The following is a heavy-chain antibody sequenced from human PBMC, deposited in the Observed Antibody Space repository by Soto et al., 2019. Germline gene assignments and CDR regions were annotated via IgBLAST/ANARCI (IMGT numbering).Heavy chain of an antibody. D-gene: IGHD2-15*01. V-gene: IGHV1-18*01. J-gene: IGHJ5*02. CDR3: ARSKRYCRGGSCYWNWFDP. CDR1: GYTFISHA. Sequence: QVQLVQSGGEVKKPGASVKVSCKASGYTFISHAITWVRQAPGQGLEWMAWISGYNGDTNYAQDLQGRVTMTTDTSTSTAYMEMRSLRSDDTAVYYCARSKRYCRGGSCYWNWFDPWGQGTLVTVSS. CDR2: ISGYNGDT.